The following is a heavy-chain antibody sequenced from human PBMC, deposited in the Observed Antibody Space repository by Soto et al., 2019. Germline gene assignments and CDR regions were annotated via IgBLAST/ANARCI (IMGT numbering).Heavy chain of an antibody. V-gene: IGHV2-5*02. CDR2: IYGDDNK. CDR3: AHSPSYSRGPECAYFDY. J-gene: IGHJ4*02. CDR1: GFSLSTNRVG. Sequence: QITLKESGPTLVKPTQTLTLTCTFSGFSLSTNRVGVGWIRQPPGKALEWLTLIYGDDNKHYSPSLKTRLTITKDSSRNHVALTPYNIEPVYVATYYCAHSPSYSRGPECAYFDYWGLGTLVTVSS. D-gene: IGHD3-22*01.